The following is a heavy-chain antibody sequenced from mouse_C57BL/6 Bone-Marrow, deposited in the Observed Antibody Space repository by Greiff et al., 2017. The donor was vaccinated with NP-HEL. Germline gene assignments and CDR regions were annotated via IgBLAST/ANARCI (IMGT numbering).Heavy chain of an antibody. CDR2: IYPGGGYT. CDR3: ARSRPWYFDV. CDR1: GYTFTNYW. Sequence: VQLQQSGAELVRPRTSVKMSCKASGYTFTNYWIGWAKQRPGHGLEWIGDIYPGGGYTNYNEKFKGKATLTADKSSSTAYMQFSSLTSEDSAIYYCARSRPWYFDVWGTGTTVTVSS. V-gene: IGHV1-63*01. J-gene: IGHJ1*03.